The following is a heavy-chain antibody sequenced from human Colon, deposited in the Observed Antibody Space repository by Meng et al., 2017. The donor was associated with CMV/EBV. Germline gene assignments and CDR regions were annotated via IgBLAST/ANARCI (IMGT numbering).Heavy chain of an antibody. CDR2: ITWNSGRT. V-gene: IGHV3-9*01. D-gene: IGHD1-26*01. Sequence: SLKISCATSGFTFNDYAMHWVRQAPGKGLEWVSSITWNSGRTGYVDSVEGRFTISRDNGKNSLYLQMNGLRAEDTALYYCAKDISPVGGAAGYHGMDVWGQGTTVTVSS. J-gene: IGHJ6*02. CDR3: AKDISPVGGAAGYHGMDV. CDR1: GFTFNDYA.